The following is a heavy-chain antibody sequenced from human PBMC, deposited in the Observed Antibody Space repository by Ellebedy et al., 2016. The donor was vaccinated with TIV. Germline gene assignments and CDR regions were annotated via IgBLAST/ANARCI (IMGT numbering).Heavy chain of an antibody. V-gene: IGHV4-61*01. D-gene: IGHD1-26*01. CDR2: SYYIGTT. Sequence: SETLSLTCTVSGGSVSSGSHYWNWIRQPPGKGLEWIGYSYYIGTTNYNPSLKSRVTISEDTSKNQFSLRLTSVTAADTAVYYCARHIVVPTPGFEYWGQGTLVTVSS. CDR1: GGSVSSGSHY. J-gene: IGHJ4*02. CDR3: ARHIVVPTPGFEY.